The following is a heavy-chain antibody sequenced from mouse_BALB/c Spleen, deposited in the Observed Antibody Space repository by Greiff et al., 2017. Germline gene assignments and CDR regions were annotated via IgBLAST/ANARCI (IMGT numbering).Heavy chain of an antibody. Sequence: EVMLVESGPGLVKPSQSLSLTCTVTGYSITSDYAWNWIRQFPGNKLEWMGYISYSGSTSYNPSLKSRISITRDTSKNQFFLQLNSVTTEDTATYYCARRLLRDYFDYWGQGTTLTVSS. CDR3: ARRLLRDYFDY. CDR2: ISYSGST. D-gene: IGHD1-1*01. V-gene: IGHV3-2*02. CDR1: GYSITSDYA. J-gene: IGHJ2*01.